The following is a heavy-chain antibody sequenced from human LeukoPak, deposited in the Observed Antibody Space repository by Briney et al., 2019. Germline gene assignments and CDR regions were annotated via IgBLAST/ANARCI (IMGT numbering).Heavy chain of an antibody. Sequence: GGSLRLSCAASGFTFSSYSMNWVRQAPGKGLEWVSSISSSSSYIYYADSVKGRFTISRDNAKNSLYLQMNSLRAEDTAVYYCARWAISSGYYWFDYWGQGTLVTVSS. CDR3: ARWAISSGYYWFDY. V-gene: IGHV3-21*01. J-gene: IGHJ4*02. D-gene: IGHD3-22*01. CDR1: GFTFSSYS. CDR2: ISSSSSYI.